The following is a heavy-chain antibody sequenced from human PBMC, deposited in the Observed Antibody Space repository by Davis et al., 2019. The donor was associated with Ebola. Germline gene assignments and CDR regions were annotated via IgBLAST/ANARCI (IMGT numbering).Heavy chain of an antibody. CDR3: ARGQLWSPGGFGY. CDR2: ISSSSSTI. CDR1: GFTFSSYN. V-gene: IGHV3-48*02. Sequence: GESLKISCAASGFTFSSYNMNWVRQAPGKGLEWVSYISSSSSTIYYADSVKGRFTISRDNAKNSLYLQMNSLRDEDTAVYYCARGQLWSPGGFGYWGQGTLVTVSS. J-gene: IGHJ4*02. D-gene: IGHD5-18*01.